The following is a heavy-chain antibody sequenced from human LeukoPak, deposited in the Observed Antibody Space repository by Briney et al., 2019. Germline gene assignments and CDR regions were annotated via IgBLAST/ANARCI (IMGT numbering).Heavy chain of an antibody. V-gene: IGHV1-2*02. CDR1: GYTFTSYY. J-gene: IGHJ5*01. D-gene: IGHD2-8*02. CDR3: ARDPRDTGGSYDS. CDR2: INPRNGAT. Sequence: ASVKVSCMASGYTFTSYYIHWVRQAPGQGPDWTGYINPRNGATNYSQKFQGRLTMTRDTSISTAYMEVRSLKSDDTAVYYCARDPRDTGGSYDSWGQGTLLTVSS.